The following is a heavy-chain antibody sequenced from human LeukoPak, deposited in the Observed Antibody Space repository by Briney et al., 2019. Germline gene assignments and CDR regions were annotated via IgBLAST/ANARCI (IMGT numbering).Heavy chain of an antibody. J-gene: IGHJ5*02. V-gene: IGHV4-61*02. Sequence: SETLSLTCSVSGDYISSGSYHWSWIRQPAGKGLEWIGRVSRSGSTNYNPSLRSRVTISVDTSKNLFSLNLTSVTAADTAVYFCARDIWGSGSYHNWFDPWGQGTPVTVSS. D-gene: IGHD3-10*01. CDR3: ARDIWGSGSYHNWFDP. CDR2: VSRSGST. CDR1: GDYISSGSYH.